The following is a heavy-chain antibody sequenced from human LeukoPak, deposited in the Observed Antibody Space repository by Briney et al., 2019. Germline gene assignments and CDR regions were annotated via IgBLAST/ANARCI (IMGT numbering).Heavy chain of an antibody. CDR3: ASRHASALTFDY. J-gene: IGHJ4*02. V-gene: IGHV3-30-3*01. CDR1: GFTFSSYA. Sequence: SGGSLRLSCATSGFTFSSYAMHWVRQAPGKGLEWVAVISYDGSNRYYADSVKGRFTISRDNSKNTLYLQMNSLRAEDTAVYYCASRHASALTFDYWGQGTLVTVSS. CDR2: ISYDGSNR. D-gene: IGHD4/OR15-4a*01.